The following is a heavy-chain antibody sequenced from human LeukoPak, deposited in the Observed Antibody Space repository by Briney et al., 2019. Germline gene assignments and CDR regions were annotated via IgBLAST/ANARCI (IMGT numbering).Heavy chain of an antibody. Sequence: GGSLRLSCSASGFTLSNYWMSWVRQAPGKGLEWVANIHQDGISKYYVDSVKGRFTISRDDAQNTLYLQMSNLRAEDTAVYYCARDLFSGSYYEDFWGQGTLVTVSS. D-gene: IGHD1-26*01. CDR2: IHQDGISK. CDR1: GFTLSNYW. V-gene: IGHV3-7*01. J-gene: IGHJ4*02. CDR3: ARDLFSGSYYEDF.